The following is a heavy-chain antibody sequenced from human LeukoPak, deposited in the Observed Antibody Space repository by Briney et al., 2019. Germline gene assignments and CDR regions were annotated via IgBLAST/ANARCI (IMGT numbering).Heavy chain of an antibody. CDR1: GFTFSSSA. J-gene: IGHJ4*02. V-gene: IGHV3-23*01. CDR2: ISNNGGYT. CDR3: AKQLGYCSDGSCYFPY. D-gene: IGHD2-15*01. Sequence: PGGSLRLSRAASGFTFSSSAMSWVSQAPGKGLEWVSAISNNGGYTYYADPVQGRFTISRDNSKSTLCLQMNSLRAEDTAVYYCAKQLGYCSDGSCYFPYWGQGTLVTVSS.